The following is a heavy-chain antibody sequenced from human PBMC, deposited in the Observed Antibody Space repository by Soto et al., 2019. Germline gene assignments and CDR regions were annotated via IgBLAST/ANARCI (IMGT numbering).Heavy chain of an antibody. CDR3: ARASKSWGTSNWFDT. CDR1: GGSISSSSYS. J-gene: IGHJ5*02. CDR2: IYYSGST. D-gene: IGHD6-13*01. Sequence: QLQLQESGPGLVKPSETLSLTCTVSGGSISSSSYSWGWIRQPPGKGLEWIGSIYYSGSTCYNPSLTSRVPISVDTSKNQFPLKLSSVTAADSAVYYCARASKSWGTSNWFDTWGQGTMVTVSS. V-gene: IGHV4-39*01.